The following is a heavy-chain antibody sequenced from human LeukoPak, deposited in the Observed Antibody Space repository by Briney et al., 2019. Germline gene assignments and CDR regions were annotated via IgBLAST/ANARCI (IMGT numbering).Heavy chain of an antibody. J-gene: IGHJ4*02. D-gene: IGHD3-22*01. CDR3: AKGLTYYYDSSGSGSDY. CDR1: GFTFDDYA. V-gene: IGHV3-9*01. CDR2: ISWNSGSI. Sequence: PGGSLRLPCAASGFTFDDYAMHWVRQAPGKGLEWVSGISWNSGSIGYADSVKGRFTISRDNAKNSLYLQMNSLRAEDTALYYCAKGLTYYYDSSGSGSDYWGQGTLVTVSS.